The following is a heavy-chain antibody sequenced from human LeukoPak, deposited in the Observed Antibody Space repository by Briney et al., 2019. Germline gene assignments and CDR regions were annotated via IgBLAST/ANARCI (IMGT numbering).Heavy chain of an antibody. V-gene: IGHV1-46*01. J-gene: IGHJ4*02. D-gene: IGHD2-8*02. Sequence: AAVKVSCKASGYTFSSFYMHWVRQAPGQGLEWMGIINPTGGSTSYAQKFQGRVTMTTDTSTSTVYMELSSLRSEDTAVYYCARDHSTGGNWGQGTLVTVSS. CDR1: GYTFSSFY. CDR3: ARDHSTGGN. CDR2: INPTGGST.